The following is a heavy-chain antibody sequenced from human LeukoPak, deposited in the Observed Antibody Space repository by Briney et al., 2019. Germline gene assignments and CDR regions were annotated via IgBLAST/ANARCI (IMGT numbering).Heavy chain of an antibody. CDR2: IYDSGNT. CDR3: VRENYFDY. Sequence: SETLSLTCTVSGGSISSFYWGWIRQPPGKRLEWIGYIYDSGNTNYNPSLKSRVTISVDTSKNQFSLKLSSVAAADTAVYYCVRENYFDYWGQGILVTVSS. V-gene: IGHV4-59*01. CDR1: GGSISSFY. J-gene: IGHJ4*02.